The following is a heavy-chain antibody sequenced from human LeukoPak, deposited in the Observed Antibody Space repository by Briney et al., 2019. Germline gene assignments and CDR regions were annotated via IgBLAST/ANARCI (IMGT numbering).Heavy chain of an antibody. CDR1: GGSISSGDYY. Sequence: SETLSLTCTVSGGSISSGDYYWSWIRQPPGKGLEWIGYIYYSGSTYYNPSLKSRVTISVDTSKNQFSLKLSSVTAADTAVYYCARVLRGTFGGVIVIPPYFDYWGQGTLVTVSS. CDR3: ARVLRGTFGGVIVIPPYFDY. J-gene: IGHJ4*02. D-gene: IGHD3-16*02. V-gene: IGHV4-30-4*02. CDR2: IYYSGST.